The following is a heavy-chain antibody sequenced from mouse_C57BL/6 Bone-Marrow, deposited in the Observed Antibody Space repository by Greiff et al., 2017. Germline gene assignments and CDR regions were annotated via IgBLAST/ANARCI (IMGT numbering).Heavy chain of an antibody. CDR3: ARERDDYDVLYYYAMDY. V-gene: IGHV1-7*01. CDR1: GYTFTSYW. D-gene: IGHD2-4*01. CDR2: INPSSGYT. Sequence: VKVVESGAELAKPGASVKLSCKASGYTFTSYWMHWVKQRPGQGLEWIGYINPSSGYTKYNQKFKDKATLTADKSSSTAYMQLSSLTYEDSAVYYCARERDDYDVLYYYAMDYWGQGTSVTVSS. J-gene: IGHJ4*01.